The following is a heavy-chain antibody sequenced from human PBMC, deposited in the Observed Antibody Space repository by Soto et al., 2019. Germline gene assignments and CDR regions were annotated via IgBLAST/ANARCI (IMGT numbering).Heavy chain of an antibody. Sequence: PGGSLRLSCAASEFTFNNYAMTWVRQTPGKGLEWVAGISGPGGRTYYADSVKGRFTISRDNSKNTLFLQMNGLRGEDTAVYYCAKVESYDVWGGYDYYDYSHYGMDVWGQGTTVTVSS. CDR2: ISGPGGRT. D-gene: IGHD3-3*01. V-gene: IGHV3-23*01. CDR1: EFTFNNYA. CDR3: AKVESYDVWGGYDYYDYSHYGMDV. J-gene: IGHJ6*02.